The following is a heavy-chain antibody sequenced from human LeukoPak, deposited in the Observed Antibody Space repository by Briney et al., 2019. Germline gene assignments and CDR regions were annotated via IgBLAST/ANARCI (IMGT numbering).Heavy chain of an antibody. CDR1: GGSFSSRNHY. J-gene: IGHJ4*02. CDR2: IYVIGTN. D-gene: IGHD1-26*01. Sequence: SETLSLTCTLSGGSFSSRNHYWGWIRQPPGKGLEWIGSIYVIGTNYYNPSLQSRVTLSVDTSKNQVSLKLTSVTAADTALYYCARQVGATTLIDHWGQGTLVTVSS. CDR3: ARQVGATTLIDH. V-gene: IGHV4-39*01.